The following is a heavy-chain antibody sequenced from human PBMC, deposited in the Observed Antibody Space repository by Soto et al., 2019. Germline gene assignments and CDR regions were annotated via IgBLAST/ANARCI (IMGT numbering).Heavy chain of an antibody. CDR2: IYYSGST. J-gene: IGHJ3*02. CDR3: ARRYGWAFDI. Sequence: SKTLSLTCTVSGGSISSYYWSWIRQPPGKGLEWIGYIYYSGSTNYNPSLRSRVTISVDTSKNQFSLKLSSVTAADTAVYYCARRYGWAFDIWGQGTMVTVSS. CDR1: GGSISSYY. D-gene: IGHD3-16*01. V-gene: IGHV4-59*08.